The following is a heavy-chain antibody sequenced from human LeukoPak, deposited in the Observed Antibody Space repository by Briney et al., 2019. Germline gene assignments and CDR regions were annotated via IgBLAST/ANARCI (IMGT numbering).Heavy chain of an antibody. Sequence: PSQTLSLTCTVSGDSVSSGRNYWSWIRQPARKEPEWIGRIYTSGTTSYNPSLRSRVTISRDTSTNQFSLTVNSVTAADTAMYYCASQGGYYVSGEKWFDPWGQGSLVIVSS. V-gene: IGHV4-61*02. CDR3: ASQGGYYVSGEKWFDP. CDR2: IYTSGTT. CDR1: GDSVSSGRNY. J-gene: IGHJ5*02. D-gene: IGHD3-10*01.